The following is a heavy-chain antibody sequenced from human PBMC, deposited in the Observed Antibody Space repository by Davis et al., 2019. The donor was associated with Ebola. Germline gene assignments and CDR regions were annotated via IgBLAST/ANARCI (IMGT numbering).Heavy chain of an antibody. CDR2: MNPNSGNT. J-gene: IGHJ4*02. D-gene: IGHD1-26*01. CDR3: ARRVGARSGFDY. V-gene: IGHV1-8*02. CDR1: GCTFSSYD. Sequence: ASVKVSCKASGCTFSSYDINWVRQATGQGLEWMGWMNPNSGNTGYAQKFQGRITMTRNISITTAYMELNSLRSEDTAVYYCARRVGARSGFDYWGQGTLVTVSS.